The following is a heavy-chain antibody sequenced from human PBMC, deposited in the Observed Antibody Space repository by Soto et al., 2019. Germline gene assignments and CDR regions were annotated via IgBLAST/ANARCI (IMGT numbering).Heavy chain of an antibody. CDR1: GFTFSSYG. CDR3: ARAGGGFGELSLALNWFDP. CDR2: IWYDGSNK. D-gene: IGHD3-10*01. V-gene: IGHV3-33*01. Sequence: GGSLRLSCAASGFTFSSYGMHWVRQAPGKGLEWVAVIWYDGSNKYYADSVKGRFTISRDNSKNTLYLQMNSLRAEDTAVYYCARAGGGFGELSLALNWFDPWGQGTLVTVSS. J-gene: IGHJ5*02.